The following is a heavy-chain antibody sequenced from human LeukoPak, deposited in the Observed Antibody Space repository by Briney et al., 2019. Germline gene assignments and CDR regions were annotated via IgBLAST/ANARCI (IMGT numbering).Heavy chain of an antibody. CDR2: IYYSGST. CDR1: GGSMSNYY. V-gene: IGHV4-59*01. J-gene: IGHJ4*02. CDR3: ARGSRNFDY. Sequence: SETLSLTCTVSGGSMSNYYWSCIRQPPGKGLEWIGYIYYSGSTNYNPSLKSRVTISVDTSKNQFSLKLSSVTAADTAVYYCARGSRNFDYWGQGTLATVSS.